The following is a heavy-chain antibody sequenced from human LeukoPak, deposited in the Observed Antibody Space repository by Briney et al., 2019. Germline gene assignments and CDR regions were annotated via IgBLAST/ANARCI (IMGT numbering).Heavy chain of an antibody. J-gene: IGHJ5*02. Sequence: SETLSLTCAVYGGSFSGYYWNWIRQPPGKGLEWIGEINHSGSTNYNPSLKSRVTISVDTSKNQFSLKLSSVTAADTAVYYCARGLTYYDILTGYYNGGSWFDPWGQGTLVTVSS. CDR3: ARGLTYYDILTGYYNGGSWFDP. V-gene: IGHV4-34*01. D-gene: IGHD3-9*01. CDR2: INHSGST. CDR1: GGSFSGYY.